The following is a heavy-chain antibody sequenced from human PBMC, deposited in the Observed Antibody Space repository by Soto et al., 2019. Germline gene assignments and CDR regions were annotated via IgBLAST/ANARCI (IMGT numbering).Heavy chain of an antibody. D-gene: IGHD2-2*01. CDR3: AKDRRGSSAITHYFDY. CDR1: GFTFDDYA. CDR2: ISWNSGSI. Sequence: GGSLRLSCAASGFTFDDYAMHWVRQAPGKGLEWVSGISWNSGSIGYADSVKGRFTISRDNAENSLYLQMNSLRAEDTALYYCAKDRRGSSAITHYFDYWGQGTLVTVSS. J-gene: IGHJ4*02. V-gene: IGHV3-9*01.